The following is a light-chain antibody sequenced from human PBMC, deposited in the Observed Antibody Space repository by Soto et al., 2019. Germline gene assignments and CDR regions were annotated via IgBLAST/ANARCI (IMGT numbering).Light chain of an antibody. Sequence: DIVMTQSPDSLVVSLGERATINCKSSQSVLFSANNHNYLAWYQQKPGQPPRLLIYWASTRESGVPDRFSGSGSGTDFPLTICRLKAEDVAVYYCQQYYSSPWTFGQGTKVEIK. CDR2: WAS. CDR1: QSVLFSANNHNY. CDR3: QQYYSSPWT. V-gene: IGKV4-1*01. J-gene: IGKJ1*01.